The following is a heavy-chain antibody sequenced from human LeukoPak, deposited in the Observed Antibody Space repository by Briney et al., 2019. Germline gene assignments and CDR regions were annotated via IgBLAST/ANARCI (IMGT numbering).Heavy chain of an antibody. V-gene: IGHV1-69*05. CDR1: GGAFSSYA. CDR2: IIPIFGTA. Sequence: ASVKVSCKASGGAFSSYAISWVRQAPGQGLEWMGGIIPIFGTANYAQKFQGRVTITTDESTSTAYMELSSLRSEDTAVYYCARDMGELPDYWGQGTLVTVSS. J-gene: IGHJ4*02. CDR3: ARDMGELPDY. D-gene: IGHD1-26*01.